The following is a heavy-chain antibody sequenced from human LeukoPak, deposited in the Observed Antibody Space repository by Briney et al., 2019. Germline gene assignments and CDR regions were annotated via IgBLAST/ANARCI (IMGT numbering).Heavy chain of an antibody. J-gene: IGHJ4*02. Sequence: PGGSLRLSCAASGFTVSNYNMNWVRQARGKGLEWVSFISESGTAIYYAESVKGRFTTSRDIARNSVYLQMNSLRDEDTAIYYCARGPLGWSDYWGQGLLVTVSS. V-gene: IGHV3-48*02. CDR2: ISESGTAI. CDR1: GFTVSNYN. CDR3: ARGPLGWSDY. D-gene: IGHD1-26*01.